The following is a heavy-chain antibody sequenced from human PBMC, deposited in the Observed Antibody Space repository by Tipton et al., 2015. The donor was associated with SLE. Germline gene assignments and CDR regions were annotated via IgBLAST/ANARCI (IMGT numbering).Heavy chain of an antibody. CDR1: GDSISSSTYY. CDR2: VFYSEYT. CDR3: ARGSAWDPGVFDI. Sequence: TLSLTCTVSGDSISSSTYYWGWIRQPPGKGLEWIGNVFYSEYTYYIPSLKSRVTISVDTSKNQFSLRLTSVTAADTAVYYCARGSAWDPGVFDIWGQGTLVTVSS. J-gene: IGHJ3*02. D-gene: IGHD2-8*01. V-gene: IGHV4-39*01.